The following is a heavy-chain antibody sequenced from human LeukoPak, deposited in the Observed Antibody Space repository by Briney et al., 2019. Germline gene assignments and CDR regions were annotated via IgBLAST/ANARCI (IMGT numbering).Heavy chain of an antibody. CDR3: AKLNYYDSSGYSYDDY. CDR2: ISCDGSNK. V-gene: IGHV3-30*18. D-gene: IGHD3-22*01. CDR1: GFTFSSYG. J-gene: IGHJ4*02. Sequence: GGSLRLSCAASGFTFSSYGMHWVRQAPGKGLEWVAVISCDGSNKYYADSVKGRFTISRDNSKNTLYLQMNSLRAEDTAVYYCAKLNYYDSSGYSYDDYWGQGTLVTVSS.